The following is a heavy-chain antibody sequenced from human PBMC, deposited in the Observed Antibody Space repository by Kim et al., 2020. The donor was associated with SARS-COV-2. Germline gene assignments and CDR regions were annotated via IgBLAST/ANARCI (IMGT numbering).Heavy chain of an antibody. J-gene: IGHJ1*01. CDR3: ARGRVHFQH. D-gene: IGHD1-1*01. Sequence: SETLSLTCAVYGGSFSGYYWSWIRQPPGKGLEWIGEINHSGSTNYNPSLKSRVTISVDTSKNQFSLKLSSVTAADTAVYYCARGRVHFQHWGQGTLVTVSS. CDR2: INHSGST. V-gene: IGHV4-34*01. CDR1: GGSFSGYY.